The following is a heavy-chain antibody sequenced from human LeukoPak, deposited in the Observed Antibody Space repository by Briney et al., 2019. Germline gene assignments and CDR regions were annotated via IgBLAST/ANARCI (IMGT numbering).Heavy chain of an antibody. V-gene: IGHV3-30*18. CDR3: AKPLTNGAFDY. J-gene: IGHJ4*02. Sequence: SGGSLRLSCAASGFTFSSYAMSWVRQAPGKGLEWVAVISYDGSNKYYADSVKGRFTISRDNSKNTLYLQMNSLRAEDTAVYYCAKPLTNGAFDYWGQGTLVTVSS. CDR1: GFTFSSYA. D-gene: IGHD1-26*01. CDR2: ISYDGSNK.